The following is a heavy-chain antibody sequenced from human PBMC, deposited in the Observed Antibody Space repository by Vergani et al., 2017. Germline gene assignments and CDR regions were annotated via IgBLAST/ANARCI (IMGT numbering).Heavy chain of an antibody. CDR3: ARDFLTRVTTLDYYYMSV. V-gene: IGHV3-30*03. J-gene: IGHJ6*03. Sequence: QVQLVESGGGEVQPGRSLRLSCSAAGFPFSDYGVPWVRQAPGKGLEWVSVISHDGNKKNYADSVKGRFTISRDNYKNTLYLEMNALTAEDTAVYYCARDFLTRVTTLDYYYMSVWRKGTTVTVSS. CDR2: ISHDGNKK. CDR1: GFPFSDYG. D-gene: IGHD1-1*01.